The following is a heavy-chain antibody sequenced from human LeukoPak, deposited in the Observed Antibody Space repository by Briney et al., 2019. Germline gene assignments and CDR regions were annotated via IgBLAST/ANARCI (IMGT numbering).Heavy chain of an antibody. V-gene: IGHV1-2*02. CDR2: INPDSGDT. Sequence: ASVKVSCKASGYTFIGYYMHWVRQAPGQGVEWMGWINPDSGDTNYAQKFQGRVTMTRDTSSSTGYMELSRLRSDDTAVYYCARVSGWGGDPWGQGTLVIVSS. J-gene: IGHJ5*02. D-gene: IGHD6-19*01. CDR1: GYTFIGYY. CDR3: ARVSGWGGDP.